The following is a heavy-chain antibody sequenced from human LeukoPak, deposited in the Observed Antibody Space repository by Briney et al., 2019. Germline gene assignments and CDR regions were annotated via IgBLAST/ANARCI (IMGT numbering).Heavy chain of an antibody. CDR2: INHSGST. CDR1: GGSFSGYY. Sequence: PSETLSLTCAVYGGSFSGYYWSWIRQPPGKGLEWIGEINHSGSTNYNASLKSRVTISVDTSKSQFSLKLSSVTAADTAVYYCAREEDCSGGICYLGNAFAIWGQGTRVTVSS. CDR3: AREEDCSGGICYLGNAFAI. D-gene: IGHD2-15*01. V-gene: IGHV4-34*01. J-gene: IGHJ3*02.